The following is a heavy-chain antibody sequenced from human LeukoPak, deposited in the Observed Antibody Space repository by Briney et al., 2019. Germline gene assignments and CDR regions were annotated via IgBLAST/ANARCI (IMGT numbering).Heavy chain of an antibody. D-gene: IGHD2-21*02. CDR3: ARDAMTAMNFDY. CDR2: IYRDDTS. Sequence: GGSLRLSCAASGFTVSSNYMSWVRQAPGKGLEWVSVIYRDDTSYYAASVKGRFTISRDNSKNTLYLQMNSLRAEDTAVYYCARDAMTAMNFDYWGQGTLVTVSS. V-gene: IGHV3-53*01. CDR1: GFTVSSNY. J-gene: IGHJ4*02.